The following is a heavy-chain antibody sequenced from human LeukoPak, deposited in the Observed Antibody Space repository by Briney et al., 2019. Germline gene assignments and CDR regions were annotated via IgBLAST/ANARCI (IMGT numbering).Heavy chain of an antibody. Sequence: GGSLRLSCAASGFTFSSYAMHWVRQAPGKGLEWVAVISYDGSNKYYADSVKGRFTISRDNSKNTLYLQMNSLRAEDTAVYYCAGDHGWNYALGAFDIWGQGTMVTVSS. J-gene: IGHJ3*02. V-gene: IGHV3-30-3*01. D-gene: IGHD1-7*01. CDR2: ISYDGSNK. CDR3: AGDHGWNYALGAFDI. CDR1: GFTFSSYA.